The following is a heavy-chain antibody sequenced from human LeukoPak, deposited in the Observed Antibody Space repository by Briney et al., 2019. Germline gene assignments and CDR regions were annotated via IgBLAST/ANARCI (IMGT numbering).Heavy chain of an antibody. Sequence: GGSLRLSCAASGFTFSSYEMNWVCQAPGKGLEWVSYISSSGSTIYYAASVKGRFTISRDNAKNSLYLQMNSLRAEDTAVYYCASTYYGSGSYLNYFDYWGQGTLVTVSS. V-gene: IGHV3-48*03. CDR3: ASTYYGSGSYLNYFDY. J-gene: IGHJ4*02. CDR2: ISSSGSTI. D-gene: IGHD3-10*01. CDR1: GFTFSSYE.